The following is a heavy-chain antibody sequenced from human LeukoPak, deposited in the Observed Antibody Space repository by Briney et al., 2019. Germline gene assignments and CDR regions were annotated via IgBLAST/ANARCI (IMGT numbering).Heavy chain of an antibody. J-gene: IGHJ3*02. D-gene: IGHD3-22*01. V-gene: IGHV1-46*01. Sequence: ASVKVSCKASGYTFTSYYMHWVRQAPGQGLEWMGIINPSGGSTSYAQKFQGRVTMTRDTSTSTVYMELSSLRSEDTAVYYCAREITMIVVAHPDAFDIWGQGKMVTVSS. CDR3: AREITMIVVAHPDAFDI. CDR2: INPSGGST. CDR1: GYTFTSYY.